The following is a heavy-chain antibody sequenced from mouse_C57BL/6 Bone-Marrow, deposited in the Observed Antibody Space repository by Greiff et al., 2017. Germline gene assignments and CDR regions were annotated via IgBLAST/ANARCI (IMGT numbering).Heavy chain of an antibody. CDR2: ISGGGGNT. J-gene: IGHJ1*03. V-gene: IGHV5-9*01. CDR1: GFTFSSYT. D-gene: IGHD1-1*01. Sequence: EVQVVESGGGLVKPGGSLKLSCAASGFTFSSYTMSWVRQTTEKRLQWVAAISGGGGNTYYPDSVKGRFTLSRDNDKNILYLQVSSLRSEDTALYYCSRQVTTVLATKYFDVWGTGTTVTVSS. CDR3: SRQVTTVLATKYFDV.